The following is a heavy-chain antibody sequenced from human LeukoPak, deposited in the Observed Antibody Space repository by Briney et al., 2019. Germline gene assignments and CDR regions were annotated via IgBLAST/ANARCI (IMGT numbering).Heavy chain of an antibody. J-gene: IGHJ6*03. V-gene: IGHV4-34*01. CDR2: INHSGST. CDR3: ARGRERAAAIDYYYYYYMDV. Sequence: SETLSLTRAVYGGSFSVYYWRGIPQPPARGLEGIGEINHSGSTNYNPHLKRRVTISVDTSKNQFSLKLSSVTAADTAVYYCARGRERAAAIDYYYYYYMDVWGKGTTVTVSS. CDR1: GGSFSVYY. D-gene: IGHD1-1*01.